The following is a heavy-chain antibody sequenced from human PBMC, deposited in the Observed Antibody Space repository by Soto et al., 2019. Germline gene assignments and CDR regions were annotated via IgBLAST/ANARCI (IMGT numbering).Heavy chain of an antibody. J-gene: IGHJ6*02. D-gene: IGHD6-13*01. Sequence: GESLKISCKGSGYSFTSYWIGWVRQMPGKGLEWMGIIYPGDSDTRYSPSFQGQVTISADKSISTAYLQWSSLKASDTAMYYCARQVGIAAADVYYYYYYGMDVWGQGTTVTVS. V-gene: IGHV5-51*01. CDR1: GYSFTSYW. CDR2: IYPGDSDT. CDR3: ARQVGIAAADVYYYYYYGMDV.